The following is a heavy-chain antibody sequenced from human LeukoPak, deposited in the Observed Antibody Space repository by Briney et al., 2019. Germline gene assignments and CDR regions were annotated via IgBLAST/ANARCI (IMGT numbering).Heavy chain of an antibody. Sequence: ASVKVSCKASGYTFTGYYMHWVRQAPGQGLEWMGWINPNSGGTNYAQKFQGRVTMTRDTSISTAYMELSRLRSDDTAVYYCARDLTEAPGTFDYWGQGTLVTVSS. CDR2: INPNSGGT. J-gene: IGHJ4*02. D-gene: IGHD3-10*01. CDR3: ARDLTEAPGTFDY. CDR1: GYTFTGYY. V-gene: IGHV1-2*02.